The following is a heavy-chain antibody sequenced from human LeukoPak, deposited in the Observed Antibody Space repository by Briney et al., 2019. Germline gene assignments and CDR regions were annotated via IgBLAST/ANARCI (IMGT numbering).Heavy chain of an antibody. J-gene: IGHJ4*02. Sequence: GRSLRLSCAASGFTFSSYGMHWVRQAPGTGLEWVAVIWYDGSSKYYEDSVKGRFTISRDNSKNTLYLQMNSLRAEDTAVYYCAREDSRYSTGWYVVDWGQGTLVTASS. V-gene: IGHV3-33*01. D-gene: IGHD6-13*01. CDR2: IWYDGSSK. CDR1: GFTFSSYG. CDR3: AREDSRYSTGWYVVD.